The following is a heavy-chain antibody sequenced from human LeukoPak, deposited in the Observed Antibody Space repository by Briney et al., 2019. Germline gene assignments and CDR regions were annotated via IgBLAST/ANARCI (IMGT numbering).Heavy chain of an antibody. Sequence: PSETLSLTCAVSDYSISSGYYWGWIRQPAGRGLEWIGRIYTSGSTNYNPSLKSRVTMSVDTSKNQFSLKLSSVTAADTAVYYCARGRYDTSGQWRGYFDYWGQGTLVTVSS. CDR2: IYTSGST. V-gene: IGHV4-61*02. CDR3: ARGRYDTSGQWRGYFDY. J-gene: IGHJ4*02. D-gene: IGHD3-22*01. CDR1: DYSISSGYY.